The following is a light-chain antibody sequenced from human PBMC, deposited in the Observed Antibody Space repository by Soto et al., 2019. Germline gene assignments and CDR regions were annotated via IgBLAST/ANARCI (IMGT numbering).Light chain of an antibody. CDR1: HGISSW. J-gene: IGKJ2*01. CDR3: QQANSFPYT. CDR2: AAS. Sequence: DIQMTQSPSSVSASVGDRVTITFRASHGISSWLAWYQKKPGKVPKLLIYAASSLQIGVPSRFSCSGSGTDFTLTISSLPPEDFATYYGQQANSFPYTFGQGTKLEIK. V-gene: IGKV1-12*02.